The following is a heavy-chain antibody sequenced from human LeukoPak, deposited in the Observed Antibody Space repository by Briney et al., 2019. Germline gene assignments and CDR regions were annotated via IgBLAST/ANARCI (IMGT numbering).Heavy chain of an antibody. CDR1: GYTFTGYY. V-gene: IGHV1-2*02. CDR3: ARRVVVAATRSGWFDP. J-gene: IGHJ5*02. Sequence: ASVKVSCKASGYTFTGYYMHWVRQAPGQGLEWMGWINPNSGGTNYAQKFQGRVTMTRDTSISTAYMELSRLRSDDTAVYYCARRVVVAATRSGWFDPWGQGTLVTVSS. D-gene: IGHD2-15*01. CDR2: INPNSGGT.